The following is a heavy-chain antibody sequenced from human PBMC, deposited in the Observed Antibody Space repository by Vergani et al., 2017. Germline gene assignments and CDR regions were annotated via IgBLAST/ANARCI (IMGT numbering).Heavy chain of an antibody. CDR1: GGSFSGYY. V-gene: IGHV4-34*01. D-gene: IGHD1-26*01. J-gene: IGHJ5*02. CDR3: ARSAGSKGDNWFDP. CDR2: INHSGST. Sequence: QVQLQQWGAGLLKPSETLSLTCAVYGGSFSGYYWSWIRQPPGKGLEWIGEINHSGSTNYNPSLKSRVPISVDTSKNQFSLKLSSVTAADTAVYYCARSAGSKGDNWFDPWGQGTLVTVSS.